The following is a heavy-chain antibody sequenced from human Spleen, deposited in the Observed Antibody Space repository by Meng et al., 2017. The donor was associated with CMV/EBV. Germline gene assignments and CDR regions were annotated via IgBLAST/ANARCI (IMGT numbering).Heavy chain of an antibody. J-gene: IGHJ6*02. D-gene: IGHD3-22*01. CDR3: ARHSSYDSSGYYYARGYGMDV. V-gene: IGHV4-59*05. CDR1: GGSISSYY. Sequence: SETLSLTCTVSGGSISSYYWTWIRQPPGKGLEWIGSIHYSGSTYYNPSLKSRVTISVDTSKNQFSLRLSSVTAADTAVYYCARHSSYDSSGYYYARGYGMDVWGQGTTVTVSS. CDR2: IHYSGST.